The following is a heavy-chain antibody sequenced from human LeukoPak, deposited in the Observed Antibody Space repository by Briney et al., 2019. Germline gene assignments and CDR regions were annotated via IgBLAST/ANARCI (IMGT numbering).Heavy chain of an antibody. Sequence: GGSLRLSCAASGFSVSNAWMSWVRQAPGKGLERVGRIKSKTDGGTTDYAAPVKGRFSISRDDSENTLYLQMNSLKTEDTAVYYCTTASTVTYYFEHWGQGTLVTVSS. V-gene: IGHV3-15*01. CDR3: TTASTVTYYFEH. J-gene: IGHJ4*02. CDR1: GFSVSNAW. D-gene: IGHD4-17*01. CDR2: IKSKTDGGTT.